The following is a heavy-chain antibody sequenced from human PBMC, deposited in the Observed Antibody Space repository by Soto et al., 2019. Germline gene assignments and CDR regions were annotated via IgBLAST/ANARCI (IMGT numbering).Heavy chain of an antibody. D-gene: IGHD2-15*01. Sequence: SETLSLTCTVSGGSISSSSYYWGWIRQPPGKGLEWIGSIYYSGSTYYNPSLKSRVTISVDTSKNQFSLKLSSVTAADTAVYYCARHSRYCSGGSCYPDAFDIWGQGTMVTVSS. V-gene: IGHV4-39*01. CDR1: GGSISSSSYY. J-gene: IGHJ3*02. CDR2: IYYSGST. CDR3: ARHSRYCSGGSCYPDAFDI.